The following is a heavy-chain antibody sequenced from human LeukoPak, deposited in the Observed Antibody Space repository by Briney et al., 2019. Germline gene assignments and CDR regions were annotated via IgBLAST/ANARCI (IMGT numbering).Heavy chain of an antibody. V-gene: IGHV1-2*02. CDR2: INPNSGGT. J-gene: IGHJ2*01. D-gene: IGHD4-23*01. CDR3: ARHPGKVTNDWYFDL. CDR1: GYTFTGYY. Sequence: SVKVSCKASGYTFTGYYMHWVRQAPGQGLEWMGWINPNSGGTNYAQKFQGRVTMTRDTSITTAYMELSRLSSDDTAVYYCARHPGKVTNDWYFDLWGRGTLVTVSS.